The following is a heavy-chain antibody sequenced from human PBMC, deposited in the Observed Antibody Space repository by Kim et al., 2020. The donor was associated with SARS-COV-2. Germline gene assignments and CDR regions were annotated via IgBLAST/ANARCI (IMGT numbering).Heavy chain of an antibody. D-gene: IGHD2-15*01. CDR2: INHSGST. CDR3: ARGGVYCSGGSCYLDY. CDR1: GGSFSGYY. Sequence: SETLSLTCAVYGGSFSGYYWSWIRQPPGKGLEWIGEINHSGSTNYNPSLKSRVTISVDTSKNQFSLKLSSVTAADTAVYYCARGGVYCSGGSCYLDYWG. J-gene: IGHJ4*03. V-gene: IGHV4-34*01.